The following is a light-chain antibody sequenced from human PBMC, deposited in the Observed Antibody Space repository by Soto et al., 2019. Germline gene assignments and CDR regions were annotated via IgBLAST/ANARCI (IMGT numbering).Light chain of an antibody. CDR3: NSYTGSGIV. CDR2: EVS. J-gene: IGLJ1*01. Sequence: QSVVVQHASVSGSPGQSITIYCTGTGSDVGGYNYVSWYQHHPGKAPKLMIYEVSNRPSGVSYRFSGSKSGNTASLTISGLQAEDEADYYCNSYTGSGIVFGTGTKVTVL. V-gene: IGLV2-14*01. CDR1: GSDVGGYNY.